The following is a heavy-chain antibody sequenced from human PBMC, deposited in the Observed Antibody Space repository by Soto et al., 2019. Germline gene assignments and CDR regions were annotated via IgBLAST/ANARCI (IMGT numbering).Heavy chain of an antibody. CDR3: VSAVSSEPALEAESNHYYMDV. Sequence: CKVSGYTLTELSMHWVRQAPGKGLEWMGGFDPEDGETIYAQKFQGRVTMTEDTSTDTAYMELSSLRSEDTAVYYCVSAVSSEPALEAESNHYYMDVWGKGTTVTVPS. J-gene: IGHJ6*03. CDR2: FDPEDGET. CDR1: GYTLTELS. D-gene: IGHD6-25*01. V-gene: IGHV1-24*01.